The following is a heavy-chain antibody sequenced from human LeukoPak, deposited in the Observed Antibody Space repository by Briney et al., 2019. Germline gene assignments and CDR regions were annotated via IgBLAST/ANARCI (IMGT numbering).Heavy chain of an antibody. J-gene: IGHJ4*02. Sequence: GGSLRLSCAASGFTFSSYGMHWVRQAPGKGLEWVANIDPDGSAKYYVDSVKGRFTVSRDDAKNSLYLQMNSLRAEDTAVYYCAREQTYYYDSSGYYSTDWGQGTLVTVSS. D-gene: IGHD3-22*01. V-gene: IGHV3-7*01. CDR2: IDPDGSAK. CDR3: AREQTYYYDSSGYYSTD. CDR1: GFTFSSYG.